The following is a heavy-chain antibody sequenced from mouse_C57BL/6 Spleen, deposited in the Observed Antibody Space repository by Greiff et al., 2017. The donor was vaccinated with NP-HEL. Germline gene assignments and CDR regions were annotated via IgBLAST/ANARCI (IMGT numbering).Heavy chain of an antibody. CDR3: ARSGYHTNAMDY. V-gene: IGHV1-61*01. CDR2: IYPSDSET. D-gene: IGHD3-2*02. CDR1: GYTFTSYW. Sequence: QVQLQQPGAELVRPGSSVKLSCKASGYTFTSYWMDWVKQRPGQGLEWIGNIYPSDSETHYNQKFKDKATLTVDKSSSTAYMQLSSLTSEDSAVYYCARSGYHTNAMDYWGQGTSVTVSS. J-gene: IGHJ4*01.